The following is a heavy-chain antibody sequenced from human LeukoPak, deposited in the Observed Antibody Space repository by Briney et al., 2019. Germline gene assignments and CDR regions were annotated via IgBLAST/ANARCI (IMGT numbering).Heavy chain of an antibody. CDR1: GFTVSTNY. CDR3: AGDLVSGGNSV. CDR2: IYSGGDT. V-gene: IGHV3-66*01. D-gene: IGHD4-23*01. Sequence: GGSLTLSCAASGFTVSTNYMTCVRQAPGKGLEWVSVIYSGGDTYYADSVKGRFTISRDNSQNTLYLQMNSLRAEDTAVYYCAGDLVSGGNSVWGQGTMVTVSS. J-gene: IGHJ3*01.